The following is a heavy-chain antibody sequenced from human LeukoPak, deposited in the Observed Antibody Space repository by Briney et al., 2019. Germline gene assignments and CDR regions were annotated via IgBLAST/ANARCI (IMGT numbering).Heavy chain of an antibody. V-gene: IGHV1-69*06. Sequence: ASVKVSCKASGGTFSSYAISWVRQAPGQGLEWMGGIIPIFGTANYAQKFQGRVTITADKSTSTAYMELSSLRSDDTAVYYCAREAPISDSGNYYKSLGYWGQGTLVTVSS. J-gene: IGHJ4*02. D-gene: IGHD3-10*01. CDR2: IIPIFGTA. CDR1: GGTFSSYA. CDR3: AREAPISDSGNYYKSLGY.